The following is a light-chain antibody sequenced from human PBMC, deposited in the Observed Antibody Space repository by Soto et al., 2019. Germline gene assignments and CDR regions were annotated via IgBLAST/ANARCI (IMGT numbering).Light chain of an antibody. CDR3: MQGTHWPPYT. V-gene: IGKV2-30*01. CDR2: KVS. CDR1: QSLAYIDGNTY. Sequence: EVVMTQSPLSLPVTLGQPASISCRSSQSLAYIDGNTYLSWFQQRPGQSPRRLLYKVSNRESGVPDTFSGSGSGTDFTLKISRVEAEDVGVYYCMQGTHWPPYTFGQGTKLEIK. J-gene: IGKJ2*01.